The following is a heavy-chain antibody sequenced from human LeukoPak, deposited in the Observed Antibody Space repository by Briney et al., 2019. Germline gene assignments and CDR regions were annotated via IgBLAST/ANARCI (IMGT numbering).Heavy chain of an antibody. V-gene: IGHV3-15*01. J-gene: IGHJ6*03. D-gene: IGHD6-13*01. CDR2: IKSKTDGGTT. CDR1: GFTFSNAW. Sequence: PGGSLRLSCAASGFTFSNAWMSWVRQAPGKGLEWVGRIKSKTDGGTTDYAAPVKGRFTISRDDSKNTLYLQMNSLKTEDTAVYYCTTDPFIGQQLVEPETDYYYYYYMDVWGKGTTVTVSS. CDR3: TTDPFIGQQLVEPETDYYYYYYMDV.